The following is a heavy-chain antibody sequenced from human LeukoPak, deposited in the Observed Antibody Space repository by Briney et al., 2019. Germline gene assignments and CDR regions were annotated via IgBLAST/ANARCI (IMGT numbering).Heavy chain of an antibody. J-gene: IGHJ3*02. Sequence: PGESLKISCKGSGYTFITYWIGWVRQMPAKSLEWMGIIYPGDSDTRYSPSFRGQVTISADKSINTACLQWSSLKASDTAMYYCARPDDYGGKPAAFDIWGQGTMVTVSS. CDR2: IYPGDSDT. CDR1: GYTFITYW. CDR3: ARPDDYGGKPAAFDI. D-gene: IGHD4-23*01. V-gene: IGHV5-51*01.